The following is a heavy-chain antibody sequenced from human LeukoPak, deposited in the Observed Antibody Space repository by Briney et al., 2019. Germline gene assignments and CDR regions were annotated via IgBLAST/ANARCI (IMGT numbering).Heavy chain of an antibody. Sequence: PGGSLRLSCAASGFTASSNYMSWVRQAPGKGLEWVSVIYSGGSTYYADSVKGRFTISRDNSKNTLYLQMNSLRAEDTAVYYCARVSVKNTAMVYYYYCGMDVWGQGTTVTVSS. CDR1: GFTASSNY. J-gene: IGHJ6*02. V-gene: IGHV3-66*01. D-gene: IGHD5-18*01. CDR3: ARVSVKNTAMVYYYYCGMDV. CDR2: IYSGGST.